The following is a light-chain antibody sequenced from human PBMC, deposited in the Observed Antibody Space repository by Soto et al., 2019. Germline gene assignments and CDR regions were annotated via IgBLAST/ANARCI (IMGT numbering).Light chain of an antibody. Sequence: EIVMTQSPATLSVSPGERATISCRASQSVSSNLAWYQQKPGQAPRLLIYGASTRDTGIPARFSGSGSGTEFTLTISSLQSEDFAVYYCQQYNNWSQTFGQGTKVDIK. CDR3: QQYNNWSQT. V-gene: IGKV3-15*01. CDR1: QSVSSN. CDR2: GAS. J-gene: IGKJ1*01.